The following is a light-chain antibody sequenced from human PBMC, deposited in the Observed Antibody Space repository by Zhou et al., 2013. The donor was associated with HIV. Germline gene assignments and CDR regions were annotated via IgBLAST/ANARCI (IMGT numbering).Light chain of an antibody. V-gene: IGKV3-15*01. CDR2: DAS. Sequence: QSPATLSLSPGERATVSCRASQTVSSNLAWYQQRPGQPPRLLIYDASTRATGVPVRFSGSGSGTEFTLSIANLQSEDVAVYYCQQYNRWPPLTFGGGTQVEIK. CDR1: QTVSSN. J-gene: IGKJ4*01. CDR3: QQYNRWPPLT.